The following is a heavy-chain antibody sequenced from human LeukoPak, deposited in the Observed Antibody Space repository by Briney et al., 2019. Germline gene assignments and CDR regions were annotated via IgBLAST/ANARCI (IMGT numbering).Heavy chain of an antibody. V-gene: IGHV3-30*02. CDR2: IRYDGSNK. CDR3: ARDSGRYISGQGPYYYHGMDV. CDR1: GFTFSSYG. J-gene: IGHJ6*02. D-gene: IGHD6-19*01. Sequence: PGGSLRLSCSASGFTFSSYGMHWVRQAPGKGLEWVAFIRYDGSNKYYADSVKGRFTISRDNSKNTLYLQMNSLRPEDTAVYYCARDSGRYISGQGPYYYHGMDVWGQGTTVTVSS.